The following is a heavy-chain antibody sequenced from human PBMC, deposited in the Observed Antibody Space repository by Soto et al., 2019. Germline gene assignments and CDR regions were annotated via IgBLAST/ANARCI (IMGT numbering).Heavy chain of an antibody. Sequence: EVQLVESGGGLVQPGGSLRLSCAASGFTFSSYSMNWVRQAPGKGLEWVSYISSSSSTIYYADSVKGRFTISRDNAKNSLYLQMNSLRDEDTAVYYCARDEYYYDSSGYYYYCDYWGQGTLVTVSS. J-gene: IGHJ4*02. CDR1: GFTFSSYS. CDR2: ISSSSSTI. D-gene: IGHD3-22*01. V-gene: IGHV3-48*02. CDR3: ARDEYYYDSSGYYYYCDY.